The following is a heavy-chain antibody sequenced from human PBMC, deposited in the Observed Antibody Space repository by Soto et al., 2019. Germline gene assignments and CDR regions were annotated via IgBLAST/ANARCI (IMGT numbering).Heavy chain of an antibody. Sequence: EVPLLESGGGLVQPGGSLRLSCAASGFTFSSYAMIWVRQSPGKGLEWVSARSGSGGSTYYADSVKGRFTISRDNSKNTLYLQMDSLRAEDTAVYYCAKELGRGCRTGWIDVWGQGTPVTVSS. CDR3: AKELGRGCRTGWIDV. V-gene: IGHV3-23*01. D-gene: IGHD5-12*01. J-gene: IGHJ6*02. CDR1: GFTFSSYA. CDR2: RSGSGGST.